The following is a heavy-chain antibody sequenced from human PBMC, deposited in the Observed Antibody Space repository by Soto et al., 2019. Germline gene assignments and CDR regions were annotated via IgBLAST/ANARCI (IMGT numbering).Heavy chain of an antibody. V-gene: IGHV3-7*01. CDR3: ARGLIRITIFGVVPYAFDI. D-gene: IGHD3-3*01. CDR2: IKQDGSEK. CDR1: GFTFSSYW. Sequence: PGGPLRLSCAASGFTFSSYWMSWVRQAPGKGLEWVANIKQDGSEKYYVDSVKGRFTISRDNAKNSLYLQMNSLRAEDTAVYYCARGLIRITIFGVVPYAFDIWRQGTMVT. J-gene: IGHJ3*02.